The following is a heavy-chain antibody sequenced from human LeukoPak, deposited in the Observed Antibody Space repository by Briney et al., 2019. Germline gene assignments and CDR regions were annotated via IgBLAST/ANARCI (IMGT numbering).Heavy chain of an antibody. J-gene: IGHJ5*02. V-gene: IGHV3-23*01. CDR3: VKGAGPGKVDWFDP. CDR1: GFTFSAFA. D-gene: IGHD6-13*01. Sequence: SGGSLRLSCAASGFTFSAFAMTWVRQAPGRAPEWIASITGGGNSVFYAESVKGRFTFARDNSKNTLFLHMGSLRAEDTAVYYCVKGAGPGKVDWFDPWGQGTQVTVSS. CDR2: ITGGGNSV.